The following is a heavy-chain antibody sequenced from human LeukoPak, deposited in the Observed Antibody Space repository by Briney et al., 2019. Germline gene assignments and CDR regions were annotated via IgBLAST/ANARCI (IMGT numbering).Heavy chain of an antibody. Sequence: PSETLSLTCAVYGGSLSGYYWSWIRQPPGKGLEWIGEINHSGSTNYNPSLKSRVTISVDTSKNQFSPKLSSVTAADTAVYYCARVGAQWLPRDFYYFDYWGQGTLVTVSS. CDR1: GGSLSGYY. V-gene: IGHV4-34*01. J-gene: IGHJ4*02. CDR2: INHSGST. D-gene: IGHD6-19*01. CDR3: ARVGAQWLPRDFYYFDY.